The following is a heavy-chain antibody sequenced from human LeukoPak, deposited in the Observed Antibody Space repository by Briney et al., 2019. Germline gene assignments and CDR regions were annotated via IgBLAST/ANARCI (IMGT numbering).Heavy chain of an antibody. CDR2: IKQDGSKE. CDR1: GFTFSSYG. D-gene: IGHD4-17*01. J-gene: IGHJ4*02. CDR3: AREQYGDYFDY. V-gene: IGHV3-7*01. Sequence: GGSLRLSCAASGFTFSSYGMHWVRQAPGKGLEWVANIKQDGSKEYYVDSVKGRFTISRDNAKNSLYLQVNSLRAEDTAVYYCAREQYGDYFDYWGQGTLVTVSS.